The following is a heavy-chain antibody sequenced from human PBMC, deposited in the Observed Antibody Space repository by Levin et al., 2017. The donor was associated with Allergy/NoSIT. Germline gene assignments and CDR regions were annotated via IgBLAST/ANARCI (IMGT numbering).Heavy chain of an antibody. V-gene: IGHV1-24*01. CDR2: FDPEDGET. CDR3: ATGPSGAAGTYHGMDV. Sequence: ASVKVSCKVSGYTLTELSMHWVRQAPGKGLEWMGGFDPEDGETIYAQKFQGRVTMTEDTSTDTAYMELSSLRSEDTAVYYCATGPSGAAGTYHGMDVWGQGTTVTVSS. CDR1: GYTLTELS. D-gene: IGHD6-13*01. J-gene: IGHJ6*02.